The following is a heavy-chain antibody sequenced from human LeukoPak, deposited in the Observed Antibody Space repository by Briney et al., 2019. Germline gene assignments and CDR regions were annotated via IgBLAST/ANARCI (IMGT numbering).Heavy chain of an antibody. V-gene: IGHV1-69*13. J-gene: IGHJ4*02. CDR2: IIPIFRTA. Sequence: SVKVSCKASGGTFKNYAITWVRQAPGQGLEWMGGIIPIFRTANYAQKFQGRVTITADESTSTAYMELSSLRSEDTAVYYCARDSYYYDSSGYVDYWGQGTLVTVSS. D-gene: IGHD3-22*01. CDR3: ARDSYYYDSSGYVDY. CDR1: GGTFKNYA.